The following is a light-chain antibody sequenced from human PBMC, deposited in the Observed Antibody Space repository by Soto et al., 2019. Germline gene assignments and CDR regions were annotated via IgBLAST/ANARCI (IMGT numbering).Light chain of an antibody. CDR1: GSDVGGYSY. J-gene: IGLJ3*02. V-gene: IGLV2-14*01. CDR3: CSYTSISTWV. Sequence: QSALTQPASVSGSPGQSITISCTGTGSDVGGYSYVSWYQQNPGKAPKLMLFEVRNRPSGVSNRFSGSKSGNTASLTISSLQPEDEGDYYCCSYTSISTWVFGGGTKLTVL. CDR2: EVR.